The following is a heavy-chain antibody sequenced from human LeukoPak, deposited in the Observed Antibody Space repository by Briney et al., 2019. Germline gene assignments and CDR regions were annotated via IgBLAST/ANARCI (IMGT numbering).Heavy chain of an antibody. CDR3: TRQRSYYYDSSGFDY. Sequence: GGSLRLSCTASGFTFGDYAMSWVRQAPGKGLEWVGFIRSKAYGGTTEYAASVKGRFTISRDDSKSIAYLQMNSLITEDTAVYYCTRQRSYYYDSSGFDYWGQGTLVTVSS. CDR1: GFTFGDYA. J-gene: IGHJ4*02. CDR2: IRSKAYGGTT. V-gene: IGHV3-49*04. D-gene: IGHD3-22*01.